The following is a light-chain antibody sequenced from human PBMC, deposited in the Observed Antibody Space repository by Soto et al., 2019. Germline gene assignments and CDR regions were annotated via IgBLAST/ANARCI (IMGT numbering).Light chain of an antibody. J-gene: IGKJ5*01. CDR1: QSISSW. CDR2: KAS. Sequence: DIQMTQSPSTLSASVGDRVTITCRASQSISSWVAWYKQKPGKAPKLRSDKASSLESGVPSRVSGSGSGTEFTLTISSLQPEDFATYYCQQLHGYPITFGQGTRLEIK. V-gene: IGKV1-5*03. CDR3: QQLHGYPIT.